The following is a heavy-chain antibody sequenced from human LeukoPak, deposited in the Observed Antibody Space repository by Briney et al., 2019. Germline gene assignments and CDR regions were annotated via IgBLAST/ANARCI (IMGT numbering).Heavy chain of an antibody. CDR2: INHSGST. D-gene: IGHD3-9*01. CDR3: ARDRNYYDILTGGWFDP. Sequence: SETLSLTCAVYGGSFSGYYWSWIRQPPGKGLEWIGEINHSGSTNYNPSLKSRVTISVDTSKNQFSLKLSSVTAADTAVYYCARDRNYYDILTGGWFDPWGQGTLVTVSS. CDR1: GGSFSGYY. V-gene: IGHV4-34*01. J-gene: IGHJ5*02.